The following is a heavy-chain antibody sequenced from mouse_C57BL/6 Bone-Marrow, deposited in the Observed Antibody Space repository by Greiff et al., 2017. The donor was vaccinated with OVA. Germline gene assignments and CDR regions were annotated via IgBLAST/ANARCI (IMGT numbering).Heavy chain of an antibody. Sequence: VQLQQSGPGLVQPSQSLSITCTVSGFSLTSYGVHWVRQSPGKGLEWLGVIWSGGSTDYNAAFISRLSISKDNSKSHVFFKMNSLQSDDTSIYYCTRNGITTRYYCDYWGQGTTLTVSS. J-gene: IGHJ2*01. V-gene: IGHV2-2*01. CDR3: TRNGITTRYYCDY. D-gene: IGHD2-4*01. CDR2: IWSGGST. CDR1: GFSLTSYG.